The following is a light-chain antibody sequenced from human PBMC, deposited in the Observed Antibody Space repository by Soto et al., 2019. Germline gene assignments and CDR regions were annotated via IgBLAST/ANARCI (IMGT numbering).Light chain of an antibody. Sequence: EIVMSQGPAALSVSPGERSTPSGRASQSVSSILAWYQQKPGQAPRLLISGASNRATGIPARFSGSGSGTEFTLTISSLQSEDFAVYYCQQYNDWPQTFGQGTKVDIK. CDR2: GAS. J-gene: IGKJ1*01. CDR1: QSVSSI. V-gene: IGKV3D-15*01. CDR3: QQYNDWPQT.